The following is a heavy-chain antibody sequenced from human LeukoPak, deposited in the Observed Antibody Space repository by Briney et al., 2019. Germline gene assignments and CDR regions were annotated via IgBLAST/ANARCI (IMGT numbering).Heavy chain of an antibody. D-gene: IGHD2-2*01. CDR1: GGTFISYA. CDR2: IIPIFGTA. Sequence: ASVKVSCKASGGTFISYAISWVRQAPGQGLEWMGGIIPIFGTANYAQKFQGRVTITADESTSTAYMELSSLRSEDTAVYYCARALGAPDQLLGTHYYGMDVWGKGTTVTGSS. J-gene: IGHJ6*04. V-gene: IGHV1-69*01. CDR3: ARALGAPDQLLGTHYYGMDV.